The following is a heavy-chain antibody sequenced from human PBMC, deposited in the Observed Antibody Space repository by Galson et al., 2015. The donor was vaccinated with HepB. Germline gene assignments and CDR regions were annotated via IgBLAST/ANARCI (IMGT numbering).Heavy chain of an antibody. V-gene: IGHV3-66*01. CDR2: IYTGGST. CDR1: GFTVSGNY. CDR3: ARDSIGWPHPRALSLDY. J-gene: IGHJ4*02. Sequence: SLRLSCAASGFTVSGNYMSWVRQAPGKGLEWVSVIYTGGSTYYADSVKGRFTISRDDSKNTLYLQMNRLRAEDTAVYYCARDSIGWPHPRALSLDYWGQGTLVTVSS. D-gene: IGHD2-15*01.